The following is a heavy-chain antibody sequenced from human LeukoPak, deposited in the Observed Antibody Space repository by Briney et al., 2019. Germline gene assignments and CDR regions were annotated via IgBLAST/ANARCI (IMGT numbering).Heavy chain of an antibody. Sequence: SETLSLTCTVSGGSISIGGYYWSWIRQHPGKGLEWIGYIYYSGSTYYNPSLKSRVTISVDTSKNQFSLKLSSVTAADTAVYYCASLDTAMVTCDYWGQGTLVTVSS. CDR3: ASLDTAMVTCDY. V-gene: IGHV4-31*03. J-gene: IGHJ4*02. CDR2: IYYSGST. CDR1: GGSISIGGYY. D-gene: IGHD5-18*01.